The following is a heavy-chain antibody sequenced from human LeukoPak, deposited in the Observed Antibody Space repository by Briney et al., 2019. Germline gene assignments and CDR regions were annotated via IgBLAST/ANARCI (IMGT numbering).Heavy chain of an antibody. CDR1: GGSFSGYY. J-gene: IGHJ4*02. CDR3: ARGGGPGEIDVGSSLFDY. Sequence: LETLSLTCAVYGGSFSGYYWSWIRQPPGKGLEWIGQINHSGSTNYNPSLKSRVTISVDTSKNQFSLKLSSVTAADTAVYYCARGGGPGEIDVGSSLFDYWGQGTLVTVSS. D-gene: IGHD1-26*01. V-gene: IGHV4-34*01. CDR2: INHSGST.